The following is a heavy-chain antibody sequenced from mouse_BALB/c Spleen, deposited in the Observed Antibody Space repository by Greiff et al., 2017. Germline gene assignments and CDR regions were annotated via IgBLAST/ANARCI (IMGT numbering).Heavy chain of an antibody. Sequence: VQLKESGAELVKPGASVKLSCTASGFNIKDTYMHWVKQRPEQGLEWIGRIDPANGNTKYDPKFQGKATITADTSSNTAYLQLSSLTSEDTAVYYCALHYYGYEDYFDYWGQGTTLTVSS. V-gene: IGHV14-3*02. CDR3: ALHYYGYEDYFDY. CDR1: GFNIKDTY. D-gene: IGHD1-2*01. CDR2: IDPANGNT. J-gene: IGHJ2*01.